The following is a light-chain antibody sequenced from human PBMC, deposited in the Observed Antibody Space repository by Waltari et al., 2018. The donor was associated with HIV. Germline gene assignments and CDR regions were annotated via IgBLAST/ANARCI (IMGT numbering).Light chain of an antibody. J-gene: IGLJ2*01. Sequence: QSVLTQPPSASGTPGQPVTISCSASSSNIGNDAVNWYQQLPGTAPKHLIYSNNRRPSGVPGGFSGSNSGTSACLAISWLQSGDQAEYYCGTWDDSLNGWKVFGGGTELTVL. CDR2: SNN. CDR3: GTWDDSLNGWKV. V-gene: IGLV1-44*01. CDR1: SSNIGNDA.